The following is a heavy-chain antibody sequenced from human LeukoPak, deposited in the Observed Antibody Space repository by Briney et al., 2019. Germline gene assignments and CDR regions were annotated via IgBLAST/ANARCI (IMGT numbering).Heavy chain of an antibody. J-gene: IGHJ5*02. D-gene: IGHD6-13*01. CDR3: ARDLIEQHVVGGRWFDP. CDR1: GGSISSYY. CDR2: IYYSGST. Sequence: PSETLSLTCSVSGGSISSYYWSWIRQPPGKGLEWIGYIYYSGSTNYNPSLKSQVTISVDTSKNRFSLKLSSVTAPDQAVYYSARDLIEQHVVGGRWFDPWGQGTLVTVSS. V-gene: IGHV4-59*01.